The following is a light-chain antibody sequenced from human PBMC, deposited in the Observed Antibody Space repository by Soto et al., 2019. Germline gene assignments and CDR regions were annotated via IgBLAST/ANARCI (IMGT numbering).Light chain of an antibody. Sequence: EIFLTQSPDTLSLSPGERATLTCRASQSVTNYIAWYQQKPGQAPRLLIYGASSRATGIPDRFSGSGSGTDFTLTISRLEPEDFAVYYCQQYVSWTFGQGTKVDIK. CDR2: GAS. CDR1: QSVTNY. CDR3: QQYVSWT. J-gene: IGKJ1*01. V-gene: IGKV3-20*01.